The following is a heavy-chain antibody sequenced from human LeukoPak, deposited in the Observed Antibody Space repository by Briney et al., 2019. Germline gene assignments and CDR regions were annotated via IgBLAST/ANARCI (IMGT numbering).Heavy chain of an antibody. V-gene: IGHV4-59*01. CDR3: AREYSSGLSWFDP. CDR1: GGSISSYY. CDR2: IYYSGST. D-gene: IGHD6-19*01. Sequence: SETLSLTCTVSGGSISSYYWSWIRQPPGKGLEWIGYIYYSGSTNYNPSLKSRVTISVDTSKNQFSLKLSSVTAADTAVYFCAREYSSGLSWFDPWGQGTLVTVSS. J-gene: IGHJ5*02.